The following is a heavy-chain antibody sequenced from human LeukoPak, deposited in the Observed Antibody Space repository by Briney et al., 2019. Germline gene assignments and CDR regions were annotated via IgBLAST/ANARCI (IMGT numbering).Heavy chain of an antibody. J-gene: IGHJ5*02. CDR3: ATTLVTMVRGAPLLNWFDP. V-gene: IGHV4-39*01. CDR2: VYFTETT. Sequence: SETLSLTCTVSGGSITSGDYYWVWIRQAPGKGLEWIGSVYFTETTYSNPSLKSRVTISVDTSKNQFSLKLSSVTAADTAVYYCATTLVTMVRGAPLLNWFDPWGQGTLVTVSS. CDR1: GGSITSGDYY. D-gene: IGHD3-10*01.